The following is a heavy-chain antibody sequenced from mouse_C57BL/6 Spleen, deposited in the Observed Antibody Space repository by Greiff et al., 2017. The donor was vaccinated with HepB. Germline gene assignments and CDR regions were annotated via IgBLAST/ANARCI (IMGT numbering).Heavy chain of an antibody. CDR2: IHPSDSDT. CDR1: GYTFTSYW. D-gene: IGHD1-1*01. V-gene: IGHV1-74*01. CDR3: APYYGSSFAY. J-gene: IGHJ3*01. Sequence: QVQLQQPGAELVKPGASVKVSCKASGYTFTSYWMHWVKQRPGQGLEWIGRIHPSDSDTNYNQKFKGKATLTVDKSSSTAYIQLSSLTFEDSAVYYCAPYYGSSFAYWGQGTLVTVSA.